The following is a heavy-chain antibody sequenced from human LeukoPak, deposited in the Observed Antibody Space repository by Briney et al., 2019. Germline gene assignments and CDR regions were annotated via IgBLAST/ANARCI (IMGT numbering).Heavy chain of an antibody. CDR3: AKDPRPYYDVPVGY. CDR1: GGTFSSYA. J-gene: IGHJ4*02. CDR2: IIPIFGTA. D-gene: IGHD3-3*01. Sequence: GASVKVSCKASGGTFSSYAIGWVRQAPGQGLEWMGGIIPIFGTANYAQKFQGRVTITTDESTSTAYMELSSLRSEDTAVYYCAKDPRPYYDVPVGYWGQGTLVTVSP. V-gene: IGHV1-69*05.